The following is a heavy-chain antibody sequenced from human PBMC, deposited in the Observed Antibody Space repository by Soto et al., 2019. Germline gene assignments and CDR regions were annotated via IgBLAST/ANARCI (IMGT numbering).Heavy chain of an antibody. J-gene: IGHJ4*02. CDR2: IWYDGSNK. V-gene: IGHV3-33*01. CDR1: GFTFSSYG. Sequence: GGSLRLSCAASGFTFSSYGMHWVRQAPGKGLEWVAVIWYDGSNKYYADSVKGRFTLSRDNSKNTLYLQMNSLRAEDTAVYYCAREIAVAGYFDHWGQGTLVTVSS. CDR3: AREIAVAGYFDH. D-gene: IGHD6-19*01.